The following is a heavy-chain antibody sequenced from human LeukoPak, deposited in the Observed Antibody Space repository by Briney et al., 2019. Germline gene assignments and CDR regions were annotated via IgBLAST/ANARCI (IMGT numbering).Heavy chain of an antibody. J-gene: IGHJ4*02. Sequence: ASVKVSCKASGYTFTGYYMHWIRQAPGQGLEWMGWINPYTGGTNYAQKFQGRVTMTRDTSISTAYMELSRVTSDDTAVYYCARPYCTGNSCHDFFDHWGQGTLVTVSS. V-gene: IGHV1-2*02. CDR3: ARPYCTGNSCHDFFDH. CDR1: GYTFTGYY. CDR2: INPYTGGT. D-gene: IGHD2-15*01.